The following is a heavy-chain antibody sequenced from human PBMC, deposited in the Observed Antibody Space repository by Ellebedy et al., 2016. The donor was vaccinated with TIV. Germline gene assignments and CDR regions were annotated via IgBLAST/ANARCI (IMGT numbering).Heavy chain of an antibody. J-gene: IGHJ4*02. CDR2: IIASGGLT. CDR1: GFTFNIYT. D-gene: IGHD3-9*01. Sequence: GESLKISCSASGFTFNIYTMHWVRQAPGKGLEYVSAIIASGGLTYYADSVKGRFTISRDNSKSTLYLQMSSLRADDTAVYYCAREQSPYYEILTGSFDYWGQGALVTVSS. CDR3: AREQSPYYEILTGSFDY. V-gene: IGHV3-64D*06.